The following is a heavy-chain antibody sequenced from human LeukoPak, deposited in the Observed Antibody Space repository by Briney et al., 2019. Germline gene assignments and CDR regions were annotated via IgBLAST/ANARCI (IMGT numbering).Heavy chain of an antibody. J-gene: IGHJ3*02. CDR3: ARDEYGLYYDSSSLAFDAFDI. CDR2: IKQDGSEK. D-gene: IGHD3-22*01. V-gene: IGHV3-7*01. CDR1: GFTFSSYW. Sequence: PGGSLRLSCAASGFTFSSYWMSWVRQAPGKGLEWVANIKQDGSEKYYVVSVKGRFTISRDNAKNSLYLQMNSLRAEDTAVYYCARDEYGLYYDSSSLAFDAFDIWGQGTMVTVSS.